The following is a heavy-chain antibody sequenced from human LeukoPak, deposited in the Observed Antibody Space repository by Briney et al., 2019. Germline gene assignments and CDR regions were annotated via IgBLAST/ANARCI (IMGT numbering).Heavy chain of an antibody. V-gene: IGHV1-69*01. CDR2: IIPIFGTA. D-gene: IGHD2-2*01. CDR1: GGTFSSYA. CDR3: ARATVGGYCSSTSCSLDY. J-gene: IGHJ4*02. Sequence: ASVKVSCKASGGTFSSYAISWVRQAPGQGLEWMGGIIPIFGTANYAQKFQGRVTITADESTSTAYMELSSLRSEDTAVYYCARATVGGYCSSTSCSLDYWGQGTLVTVSS.